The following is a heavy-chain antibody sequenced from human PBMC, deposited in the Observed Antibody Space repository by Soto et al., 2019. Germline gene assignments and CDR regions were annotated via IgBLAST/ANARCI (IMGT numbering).Heavy chain of an antibody. D-gene: IGHD5-12*01. V-gene: IGHV1-69*08. Sequence: QVQLVQSGAEVKKPGSSVKVSCKTSGGTFRNHIITWVRQAPGQGLEWMGRVIPLLDITNYAQKFQGRVTITAAKTTXTXDLEMNSLRSEDTAVYYCARDSPIGSTFSGYDAIDYWGQGTLVTVSS. J-gene: IGHJ4*02. CDR3: ARDSPIGSTFSGYDAIDY. CDR1: GGTFRNHI. CDR2: VIPLLDIT.